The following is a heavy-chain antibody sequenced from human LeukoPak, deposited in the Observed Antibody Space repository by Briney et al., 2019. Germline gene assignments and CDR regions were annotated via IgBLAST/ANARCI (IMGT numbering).Heavy chain of an antibody. D-gene: IGHD6-19*01. CDR3: ARGSGWYGRFDP. CDR2: IYYSGST. J-gene: IGHJ5*02. Sequence: PSETLSLTCTVSGGSISSNSYYWGWIRQPPGKGLEWIGSIYYSGSTYYNPSLKSRVTISVDTSKNQFSLKLSSVTAADTAVYYCARGSGWYGRFDPWGQGTLVTVSS. V-gene: IGHV4-39*01. CDR1: GGSISSNSYY.